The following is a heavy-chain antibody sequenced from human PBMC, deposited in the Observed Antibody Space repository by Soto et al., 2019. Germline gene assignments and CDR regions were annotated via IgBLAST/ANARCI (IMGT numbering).Heavy chain of an antibody. CDR1: GGSISSSSYY. Sequence: PSETLSLTCTVSGGSISSSSYYWGWIRQPPGKGLEWIGSIYYSGSTYYNPSLKSRVTISVDTSKNQFSLKLSSVTAADTAVYYCARRVVIANHFDYWGQGTLVTVSS. J-gene: IGHJ4*02. CDR3: ARRVVIANHFDY. D-gene: IGHD2-21*01. V-gene: IGHV4-39*01. CDR2: IYYSGST.